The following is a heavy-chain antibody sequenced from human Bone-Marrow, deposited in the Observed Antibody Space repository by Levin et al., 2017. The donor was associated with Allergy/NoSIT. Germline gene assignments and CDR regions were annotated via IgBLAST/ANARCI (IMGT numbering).Heavy chain of an antibody. Sequence: PGGSLRLSCKGSGYSLTNYWIGWVRQMPGNGLDWMGIIYPGDSDTRYSPSFQGQVTISADKSISTAYLQWSSLKASDTAMYYCVKLGYSSGWYHPLSWGQGTLVTVSS. CDR1: GYSLTNYW. J-gene: IGHJ4*02. CDR2: IYPGDSDT. D-gene: IGHD6-19*01. V-gene: IGHV5-51*01. CDR3: VKLGYSSGWYHPLS.